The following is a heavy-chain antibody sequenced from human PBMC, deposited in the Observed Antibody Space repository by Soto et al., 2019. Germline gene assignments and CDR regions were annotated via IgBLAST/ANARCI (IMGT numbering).Heavy chain of an antibody. J-gene: IGHJ4*02. CDR3: ARYYYVATGYDYAFDY. D-gene: IGHD3-22*01. CDR1: GFTISNSA. V-gene: IGHV3-23*01. Sequence: EVQLLEAGGGLVQPGGSLRLSCAASGFTISNSAATWVRQAPGKGLEWVSTISGSGTTYYADSVKGRFTISRDNSNNTLCLQLHSLRAEDSALYYCARYYYVATGYDYAFDYWGRGTLVTVSS. CDR2: ISGSGTT.